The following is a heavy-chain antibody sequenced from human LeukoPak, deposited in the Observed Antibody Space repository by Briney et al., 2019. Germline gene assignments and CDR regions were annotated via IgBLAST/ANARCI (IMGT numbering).Heavy chain of an antibody. V-gene: IGHV3-30*18. J-gene: IGHJ4*02. D-gene: IGHD6-13*01. Sequence: GGSLRLSCAASGFTFSNYGMHWVRQAPGKGLEWVAVISYDGSNKYYADSVKGRFTISRDNSKNTLYLQMSSLRAEDAAVYYCAKDWCSSSSRYFDYWGQGTLVTVSS. CDR2: ISYDGSNK. CDR1: GFTFSNYG. CDR3: AKDWCSSSSRYFDY.